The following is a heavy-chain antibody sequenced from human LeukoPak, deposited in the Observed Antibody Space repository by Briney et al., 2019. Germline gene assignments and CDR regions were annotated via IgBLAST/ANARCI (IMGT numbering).Heavy chain of an antibody. CDR3: ARGQTYLWFGELLYGTGGAFDI. D-gene: IGHD3-10*01. CDR1: GFTFSSYE. CDR2: ISSSGSTI. Sequence: GGSLRLSCAASGFTFSSYEMNRVRQAPGKGLQWGSYISSSGSTIYYADSVKGRFTISRDNAKNLLYLQMNSLRAEDTAVYYCARGQTYLWFGELLYGTGGAFDIWGQGTMVTVSS. J-gene: IGHJ3*02. V-gene: IGHV3-48*03.